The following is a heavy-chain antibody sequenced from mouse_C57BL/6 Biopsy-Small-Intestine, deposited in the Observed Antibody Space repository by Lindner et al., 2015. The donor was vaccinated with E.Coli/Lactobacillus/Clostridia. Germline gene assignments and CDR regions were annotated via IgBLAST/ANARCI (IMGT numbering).Heavy chain of an antibody. D-gene: IGHD2-12*01. V-gene: IGHV14-3*02. CDR2: IDPANDNT. Sequence: VQLQESGAEVVRPGASVKLSCKASGFNIKDDFIHWVKQRPAQGLEWIGRIDPANDNTKYDPKFQDKATITADTSSNTVYLQLSSLTSEDTAVYYCARGGYNYYTYDETWFAYWGQGTLVTVSA. CDR3: ARGGYNYYTYDETWFAY. CDR1: GFNIKDDF. J-gene: IGHJ3*01.